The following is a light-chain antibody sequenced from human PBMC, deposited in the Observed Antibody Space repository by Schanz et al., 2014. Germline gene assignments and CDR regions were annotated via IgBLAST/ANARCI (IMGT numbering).Light chain of an antibody. CDR1: SGYSSYV. J-gene: IGLJ3*02. CDR3: QTWGTGIGV. Sequence: QLVLTQSPSASASVGASVKLTCTLSSGYSSYVIAWHQHQPEKGPRFLMKVNSDGSHSKGDGIPDRFSGSSSGAERYLTISSLQSEDEADYYCQTWGTGIGVFGGGTKLTVL. V-gene: IGLV4-69*02. CDR2: VNSDGSH.